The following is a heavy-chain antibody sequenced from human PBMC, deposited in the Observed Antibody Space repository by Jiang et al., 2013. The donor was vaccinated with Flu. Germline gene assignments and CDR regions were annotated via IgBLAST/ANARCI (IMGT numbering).Heavy chain of an antibody. CDR2: ISSGGSTI. J-gene: IGHJ5*02. D-gene: IGHD2-15*01. CDR3: AREGYCSGGSCYRGEGNWFDP. Sequence: LSCAASGFTFSSYDMNWVRQAPGKGLEWVSYISSGGSTIYYADSVKGRFTISRDNAKNSLYLQMNSLRAEDTAVYYCAREGYCSGGSCYRGEGNWFDPWGQGTLVTVSS. V-gene: IGHV3-48*03. CDR1: GFTFSSYD.